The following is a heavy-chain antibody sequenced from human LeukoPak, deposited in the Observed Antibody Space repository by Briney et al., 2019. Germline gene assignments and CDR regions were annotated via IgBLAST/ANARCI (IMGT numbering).Heavy chain of an antibody. CDR2: IYSGGNA. V-gene: IGHV3-53*01. CDR3: ARDMGGGNSAFDY. Sequence: PGGSLRLSCAASGLTVSSNYMSWVRQAPGKGLEWVSLIYSGGNAYYADSVKGRFTISRDNSKNTLYLQMNTLRAEDTAVYYCARDMGGGNSAFDYWGQGTLVTVSS. CDR1: GLTVSSNY. D-gene: IGHD4-23*01. J-gene: IGHJ4*02.